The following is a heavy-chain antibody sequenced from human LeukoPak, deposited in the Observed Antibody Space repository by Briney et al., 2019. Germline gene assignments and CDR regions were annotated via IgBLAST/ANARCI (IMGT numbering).Heavy chain of an antibody. CDR2: IYYSGST. V-gene: IGHV4-59*06. J-gene: IGHJ5*02. CDR3: ARSRGNYGSGSYKYNWFDP. CDR1: GGSISSYY. Sequence: SETLSLTCTVSGGSISSYYWSWIRQPPGKGLEWIGYIYYSGSTYYNPSLKSRVTISVDTSKNQFSLKLSSVTAADTAVYYCARSRGNYGSGSYKYNWFDPWGQGTLVTVSS. D-gene: IGHD3-10*01.